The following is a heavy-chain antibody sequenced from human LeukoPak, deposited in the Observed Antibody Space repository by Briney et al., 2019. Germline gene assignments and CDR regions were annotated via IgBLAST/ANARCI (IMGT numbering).Heavy chain of an antibody. D-gene: IGHD1-26*01. CDR2: FYTSGST. J-gene: IGHJ3*02. V-gene: IGHV4-4*07. Sequence: SETLSLTCTVSGGSISNYYWSWIRQPAGKGLEGIGRFYTSGSTNQNPSLKSRVTMSVDTSTNQLSLKLSSVTAAETAVYYCALSGTYWGAFDIWGQGTMVTVSS. CDR1: GGSISNYY. CDR3: ALSGTYWGAFDI.